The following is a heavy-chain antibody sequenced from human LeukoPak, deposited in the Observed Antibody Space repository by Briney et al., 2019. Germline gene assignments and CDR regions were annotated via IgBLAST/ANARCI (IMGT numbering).Heavy chain of an antibody. J-gene: IGHJ4*02. CDR2: INSGGST. Sequence: GSLRLSCAASGFTVRSSYVSWVRQAPGKGLEWVSVINSGGSTYYADSVKGRFTISRDNSKNTLYLQMNSLRVEDTAVYYCGRITMWGQGTLVTVSS. V-gene: IGHV3-53*01. CDR1: GFTVRSSY. CDR3: GRITM. D-gene: IGHD3-10*01.